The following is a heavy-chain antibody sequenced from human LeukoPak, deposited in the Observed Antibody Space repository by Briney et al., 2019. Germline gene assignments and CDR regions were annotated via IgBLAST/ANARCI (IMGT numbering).Heavy chain of an antibody. J-gene: IGHJ6*02. D-gene: IGHD4-17*01. CDR2: IYSGGST. V-gene: IGHV3-53*01. Sequence: PGGSLRLSCAASGFTVSSNYMSWVRQAPGKGLEWVSVIYSGGSTYYADSMKGRFTISRDNSKNTLYLQMNSLRAEDTAVYYCARDRYDYGDYRGRFYYGMDVWGQGTTVTVSS. CDR1: GFTVSSNY. CDR3: ARDRYDYGDYRGRFYYGMDV.